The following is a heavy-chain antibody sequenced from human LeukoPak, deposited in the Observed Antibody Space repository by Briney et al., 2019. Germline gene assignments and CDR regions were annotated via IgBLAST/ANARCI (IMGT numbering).Heavy chain of an antibody. V-gene: IGHV1-46*01. J-gene: IGHJ6*03. CDR3: ARGGIVLTLYEIPTNIKYYMDV. Sequence: GASVKVSCKASGYTFTSYYMHWVRQAPGQGLEWMGIINPSGGSTSYAQKFQGRVTMTRDMSTSTVYMELSSLRSEDTAVYYCARGGIVLTLYEIPTNIKYYMDVWGKGSTVTVSS. CDR2: INPSGGST. D-gene: IGHD2-8*01. CDR1: GYTFTSYY.